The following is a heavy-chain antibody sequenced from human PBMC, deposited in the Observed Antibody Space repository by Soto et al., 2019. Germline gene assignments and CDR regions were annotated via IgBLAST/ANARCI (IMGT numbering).Heavy chain of an antibody. CDR3: TWGSYRYYFDY. CDR1: GFVFASYA. CDR2: VSGSGGTT. J-gene: IGHJ4*02. D-gene: IGHD3-16*02. Sequence: VQLLESGGTLVQPAGSLRLSCAASGFVFASYAMSWVRQAPGKGLEWVSAVSGSGGTTYYADSVRGRFTISRDNSRNTLYLQMNRLRAEDTALYYFTWGSYRYYFDYWGQGTLVTVSS. V-gene: IGHV3-23*01.